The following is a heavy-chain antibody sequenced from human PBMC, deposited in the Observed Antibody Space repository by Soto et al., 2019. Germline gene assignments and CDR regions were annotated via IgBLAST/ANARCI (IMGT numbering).Heavy chain of an antibody. CDR2: ISAYNGNT. V-gene: IGHV1-18*04. CDR1: GYTCTSYG. CDR3: ARVQWVVVRYGGSNWFDR. D-gene: IGHD2-15*01. Sequence: QVQLVQSGAEVKKPGASVKVSCKASGYTCTSYGISWVRQAAGQGREGMGWISAYNGNTNYAQKLQGRVTMTTVTATSTDYMELRSLRSDDTAVYYCARVQWVVVRYGGSNWFDRWGQGTLVTVSS. J-gene: IGHJ5*02.